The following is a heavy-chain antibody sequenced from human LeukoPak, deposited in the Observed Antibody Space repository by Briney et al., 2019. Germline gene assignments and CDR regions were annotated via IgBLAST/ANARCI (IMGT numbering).Heavy chain of an antibody. CDR3: ARHPGNWKFDY. CDR1: GYSFSNYW. CDR2: IYPADSDT. D-gene: IGHD1-1*01. V-gene: IGHV5-51*01. J-gene: IGHJ4*02. Sequence: GESLKISCKGSGYSFSNYWLGWVRQIPGKGLEWMGVIYPADSDTRYSPSFQGQVTISVDKSISTAYLQWSSLKASDTAMYYCARHPGNWKFDYWGQGTLVTVSS.